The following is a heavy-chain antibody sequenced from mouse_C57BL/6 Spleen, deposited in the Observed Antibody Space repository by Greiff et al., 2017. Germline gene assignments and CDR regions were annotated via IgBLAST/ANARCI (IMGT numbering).Heavy chain of an antibody. CDR1: GYTFTSYW. D-gene: IGHD2-5*01. CDR3: AREGAIYYSKGFDY. J-gene: IGHJ2*01. CDR2: IYPGSGST. V-gene: IGHV1-55*01. Sequence: VQLQQSGAELVKPGASVKMSCKASGYTFTSYWITWVKQRPGQGLEWIGDIYPGSGSTNYNEKFKSKATLTVDTSSSTAYMQLSSLTSEDSSVYYYAREGAIYYSKGFDYWGQGTTLTVSA.